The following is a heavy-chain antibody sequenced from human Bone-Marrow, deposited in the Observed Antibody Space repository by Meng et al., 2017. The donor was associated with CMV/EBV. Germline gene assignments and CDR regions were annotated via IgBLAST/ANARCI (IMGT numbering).Heavy chain of an antibody. D-gene: IGHD1-26*01. J-gene: IGHJ1*01. CDR2: ISQDSSNT. Sequence: GESLKISCATSGFTFSDYYMNWIRQAPGKGLEWVSYISQDSSNTLYADSVKGRFTVSRDNAKNSLYLQMNSLRAEDTAVYYCARGGSPDRSGSFTRGFQHWGQGTLVTVSS. CDR3: ARGGSPDRSGSFTRGFQH. V-gene: IGHV3-11*04. CDR1: GFTFSDYY.